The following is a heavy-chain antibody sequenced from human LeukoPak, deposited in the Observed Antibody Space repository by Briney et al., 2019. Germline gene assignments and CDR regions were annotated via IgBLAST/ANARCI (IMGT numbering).Heavy chain of an antibody. Sequence: PGGSLRLSCAASAFTFNNYAMSWVRQAPGKGLEWVSTISGSGGSTYYADSGKGRFTISRDNTENTLYLQMNSLRAEDTAVYYCAKGVKDRYCSGPNVYPNDHWGQGTLVTVSS. CDR2: ISGSGGST. J-gene: IGHJ4*02. CDR1: AFTFNNYA. CDR3: AKGVKDRYCSGPNVYPNDH. V-gene: IGHV3-23*01. D-gene: IGHD2-15*01.